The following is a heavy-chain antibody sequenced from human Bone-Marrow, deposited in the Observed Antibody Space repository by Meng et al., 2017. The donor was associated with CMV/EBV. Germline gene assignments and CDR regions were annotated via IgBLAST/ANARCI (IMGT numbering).Heavy chain of an antibody. CDR1: GGSISRSNYY. J-gene: IGHJ4*02. V-gene: IGHV4-39*07. CDR3: ATDREH. Sequence: SETLSLTCIVSGGSISRSNYYWTWIRQPPGKGLEWIASIYYTGSTYYSPSLKSRLTISVDTSENHFSLRLNSVTAADTAVYYCATDREHWGQGKLVNVSS. CDR2: IYYTGST.